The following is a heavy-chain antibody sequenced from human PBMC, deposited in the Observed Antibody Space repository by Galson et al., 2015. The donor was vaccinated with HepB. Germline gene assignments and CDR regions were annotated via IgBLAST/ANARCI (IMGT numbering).Heavy chain of an antibody. CDR3: ARDLGWVLGGRYSYGRLDYYYGMDV. CDR1: GFTFSSYA. CDR2: ISYDGSNK. D-gene: IGHD5-18*01. V-gene: IGHV3-30*04. Sequence: SLRLSCAASGFTFSSYAMHWVRQAPGKGLEWVAVISYDGSNKYYADSVKGRFTISRDNSKNTLYLQMNSLRAEDTAVYYCARDLGWVLGGRYSYGRLDYYYGMDVWVQGTTVTVSS. J-gene: IGHJ6*02.